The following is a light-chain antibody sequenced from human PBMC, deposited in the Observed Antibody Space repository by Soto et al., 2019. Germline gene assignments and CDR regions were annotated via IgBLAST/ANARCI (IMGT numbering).Light chain of an antibody. J-gene: IGLJ2*01. Sequence: QSALTQPASVSGAPGQSITISCTGTSSNVGGYNLVSWYQQHPGKAPKLIISEGSKRPSGISNRFSGSKSGNTASLTISGLQAEDEADYYCSSYAGSSTFVVFGGGTKLTVL. CDR1: SSNVGGYNL. CDR3: SSYAGSSTFVV. V-gene: IGLV2-23*03. CDR2: EGS.